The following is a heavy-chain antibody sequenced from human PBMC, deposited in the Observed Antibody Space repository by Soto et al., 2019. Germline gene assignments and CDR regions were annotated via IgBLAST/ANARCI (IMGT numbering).Heavy chain of an antibody. CDR3: AKKGLGSLATYCTTGDCHYAFDV. Sequence: EVQLLESGGGLVRPGGSLGLSCAALGFTFNNNAMNWVRQVPGKGLEWVSTISGGVDGKYYADSVKGRLTTSRENSRNTVYLQMISLRAEDTAVYYCAKKGLGSLATYCTTGDCHYAFDVWGQGTLVNVSS. CDR2: ISGGVDGK. D-gene: IGHD2-8*01. CDR1: GFTFNNNA. V-gene: IGHV3-23*01. J-gene: IGHJ3*01.